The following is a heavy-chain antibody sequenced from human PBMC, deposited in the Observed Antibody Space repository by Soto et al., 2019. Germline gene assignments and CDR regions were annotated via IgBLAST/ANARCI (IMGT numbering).Heavy chain of an antibody. J-gene: IGHJ4*02. CDR2: ISGSGGST. D-gene: IGHD3-3*01. Sequence: PGGSLRLSCAASGFTFSGYAMSWVRQAPGKGLEWVSAISGSGGSTYYADSVKGRFTISRDNSKNTLYLQMNSLRAEDTAVYYCAKDGGAFYDFWSGYYTGLDYWGQGTLVTVSS. V-gene: IGHV3-23*01. CDR3: AKDGGAFYDFWSGYYTGLDY. CDR1: GFTFSGYA.